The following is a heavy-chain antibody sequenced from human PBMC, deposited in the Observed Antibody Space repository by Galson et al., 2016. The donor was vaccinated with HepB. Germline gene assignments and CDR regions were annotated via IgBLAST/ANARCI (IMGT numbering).Heavy chain of an antibody. Sequence: PALVKPTQTLTLTCTFSDFSFTTNGVGVGWIRQPPGKALEWLALIYWNDNRDYSPSLKSRLTITKDTSKNQVALTMANMDPVDTATYYCTHIATYYYGSTTYYALGHWGQGFPVTGAS. CDR1: DFSFTTNGVG. V-gene: IGHV2-5*01. CDR3: THIATYYYGSTTYYALGH. CDR2: IYWNDNR. J-gene: IGHJ1*01. D-gene: IGHD3-10*01.